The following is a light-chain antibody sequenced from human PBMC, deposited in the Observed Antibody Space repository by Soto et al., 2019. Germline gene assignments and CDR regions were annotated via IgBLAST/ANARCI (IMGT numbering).Light chain of an antibody. CDR2: AAS. Sequence: DIRMTQSPSSLSASVGDRVTITCRASQSISSYLNWYQHKPGKAPKLLIYAASSLQSGVPSRFSGSGSGTDFTLTISSLQPEDFATYYCQQTYSTPYTFGQGTKLEIK. V-gene: IGKV1-39*01. CDR3: QQTYSTPYT. CDR1: QSISSY. J-gene: IGKJ2*01.